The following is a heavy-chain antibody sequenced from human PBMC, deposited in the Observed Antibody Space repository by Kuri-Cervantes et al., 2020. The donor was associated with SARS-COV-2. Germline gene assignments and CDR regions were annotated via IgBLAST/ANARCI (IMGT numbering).Heavy chain of an antibody. V-gene: IGHV4-39*01. CDR3: ARHVY. CDR1: GGSISSGGYY. J-gene: IGHJ4*02. Sequence: ESLKISCTVSGGSISSGGYYWGWIRQPPGKGLEFIGTIYYDGRTYYNTSLKSRVTISVDTSKNQFSLKLSSVTAADTAVYYCARHVYWGQGTLVTVSS. CDR2: IYYDGRT.